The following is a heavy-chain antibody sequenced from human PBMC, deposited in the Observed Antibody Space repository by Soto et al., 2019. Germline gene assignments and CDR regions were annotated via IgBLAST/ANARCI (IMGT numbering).Heavy chain of an antibody. J-gene: IGHJ4*02. Sequence: GGSLRLSCAASGFTFSSYAMSWVRQAPGKGLEWVSAISGSGGSTYYADSVKGRFTISRDNSKNTLYLQMNSLRAEDTAVYYCAKSDSTIDAVRGVIKKGFDYWGQGTLVTVSS. CDR1: GFTFSSYA. V-gene: IGHV3-23*01. CDR2: ISGSGGST. CDR3: AKSDSTIDAVRGVIKKGFDY. D-gene: IGHD3-10*01.